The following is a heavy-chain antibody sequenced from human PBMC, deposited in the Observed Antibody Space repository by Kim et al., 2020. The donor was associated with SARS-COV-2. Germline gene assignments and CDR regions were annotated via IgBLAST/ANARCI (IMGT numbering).Heavy chain of an antibody. CDR2: ISRNSGSI. CDR3: AKSEGVATIYLSAFDI. J-gene: IGHJ3*02. CDR1: GFTFDDYA. Sequence: GGSLRLSCAASGFTFDDYAMHWVRQAPGKGLEWVSGISRNSGSIGYADSVKGRFTISRDNAKNSLYLQMNSLRAEDTALYYCAKSEGVATIYLSAFDIWG. V-gene: IGHV3-9*01. D-gene: IGHD5-12*01.